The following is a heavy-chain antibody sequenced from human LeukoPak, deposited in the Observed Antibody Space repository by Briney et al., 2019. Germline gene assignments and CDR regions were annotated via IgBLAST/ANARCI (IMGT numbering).Heavy chain of an antibody. CDR3: ARETSGNKDLVVVPTTIRYGMDV. J-gene: IGHJ6*02. CDR1: GFTFNDHG. D-gene: IGHD2-2*01. V-gene: IGHV3-30*03. Sequence: GGSLRLSCAASGFTFNDHGMHWVRQAPGKGLEWVAVVSHDGSHQYYADSVKGRFTISRDNSKNTVYLQMNSLRGEDMAVYYCARETSGNKDLVVVPTTIRYGMDVWGQGTTVSVSS. CDR2: VSHDGSHQ.